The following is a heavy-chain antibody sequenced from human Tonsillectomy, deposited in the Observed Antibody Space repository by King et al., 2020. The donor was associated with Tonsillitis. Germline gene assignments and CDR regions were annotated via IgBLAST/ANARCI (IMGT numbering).Heavy chain of an antibody. D-gene: IGHD3-22*01. CDR2: LGRSGAST. CDR1: GFTFSSYA. Sequence: VQLVESGGGLVQPGGSLRLSCAASGFTFSSYAMSWVRQAPGKGLEWVSGLGRSGASTYYADSVKGRFTISRDNSKNTLYLQINSLRAEDTAMYYCAKDSGSHYYDSRTYYFDYWGQGTLVTVSS. CDR3: AKDSGSHYYDSRTYYFDY. V-gene: IGHV3-23*04. J-gene: IGHJ4*02.